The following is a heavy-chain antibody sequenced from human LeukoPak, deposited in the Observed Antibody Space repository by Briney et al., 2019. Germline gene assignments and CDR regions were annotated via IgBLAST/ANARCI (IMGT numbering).Heavy chain of an antibody. V-gene: IGHV4-34*01. CDR3: VRGEYGYSGYGG. D-gene: IGHD5-12*01. CDR2: INHRGNT. Sequence: PSETLSLTCGVSSGSFSPYSLNWVRQPPGKGLEWIGEINHRGNTNYNPALQSRVTISVDTSKNQFSLKLSSVTAADTAVYYCVRGEYGYSGYGGWGQGTLVTVSS. CDR1: SGSFSPYS. J-gene: IGHJ4*02.